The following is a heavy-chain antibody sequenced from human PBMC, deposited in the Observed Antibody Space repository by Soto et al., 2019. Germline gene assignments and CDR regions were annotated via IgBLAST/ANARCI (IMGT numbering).Heavy chain of an antibody. Sequence: QLHLQESGPGLVKPSGTLSLTCDVFGGSISGSDWWTWVRQAPGKGLEWIGEIYHSGGTVYNPSLGGRVTISLDKSNSQFSLKLTSVTAADTAIYYCAKMRAAVRPPIGFYGLDVWGQGITVTVSS. D-gene: IGHD6-6*01. CDR1: GGSISGSDW. J-gene: IGHJ6*02. V-gene: IGHV4-4*02. CDR3: AKMRAAVRPPIGFYGLDV. CDR2: IYHSGGT.